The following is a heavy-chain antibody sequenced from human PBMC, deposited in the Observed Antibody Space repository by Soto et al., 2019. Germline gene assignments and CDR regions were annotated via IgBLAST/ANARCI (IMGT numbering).Heavy chain of an antibody. D-gene: IGHD6-19*01. CDR2: INHSGST. CDR3: ASGSGPSGLEFDY. J-gene: IGHJ4*02. CDR1: GGSFSGYY. Sequence: XETLSLTCAVYGGSFSGYYWSWIRQPPGKGLEWIGEINHSGSTNYNPSLKSRVTISVDTSKNQFSLKLSSVTAADTAVYYCASGSGPSGLEFDYWGQGTLVTVSS. V-gene: IGHV4-34*01.